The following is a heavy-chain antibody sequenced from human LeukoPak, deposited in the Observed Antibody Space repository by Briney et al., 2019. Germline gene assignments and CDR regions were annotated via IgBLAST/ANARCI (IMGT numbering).Heavy chain of an antibody. CDR1: GGSISSHY. CDR2: IYYSGST. V-gene: IGHV4-59*11. Sequence: SETLSLTCSVSGGSISSHYWSWIRQPTGKGLEWIGYIYYSGSTNYNPSLKSRVTISVDTSKNQFSLKLSSVTAADTAVYYCARGNEFWSGYSFDYGGQGTLVTVSS. J-gene: IGHJ4*02. CDR3: ARGNEFWSGYSFDY. D-gene: IGHD3-3*01.